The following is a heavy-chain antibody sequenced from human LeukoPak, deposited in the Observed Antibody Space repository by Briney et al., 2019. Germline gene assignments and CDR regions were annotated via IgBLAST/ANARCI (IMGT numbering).Heavy chain of an antibody. Sequence: GGSLRLSCAASGFTSRSSAMSWVRQAPGKGLEWVSGISFSGDSTYYAASVRGRFTISRDNSKKILFLQMDSLRAEDTAVYYCAKEDPLFLSRADPWGQGTLVTVSS. D-gene: IGHD2/OR15-2a*01. CDR1: GFTSRSSA. V-gene: IGHV3-23*01. CDR2: ISFSGDST. J-gene: IGHJ5*02. CDR3: AKEDPLFLSRADP.